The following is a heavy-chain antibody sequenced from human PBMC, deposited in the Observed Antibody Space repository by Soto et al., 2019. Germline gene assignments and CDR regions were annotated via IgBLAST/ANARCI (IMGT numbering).Heavy chain of an antibody. Sequence: PGGSLRLSCAASGFTFDDYGMSWVRQAPGKGLEWVSGINWNGGSTGYADSVKGRFTISRDNAKNSLYLQMNSLRAEDTALYYCARDQGKGSGWYGDDAFDIWGQGTMVTVSS. D-gene: IGHD6-19*01. CDR2: INWNGGST. J-gene: IGHJ3*02. CDR1: GFTFDDYG. V-gene: IGHV3-20*04. CDR3: ARDQGKGSGWYGDDAFDI.